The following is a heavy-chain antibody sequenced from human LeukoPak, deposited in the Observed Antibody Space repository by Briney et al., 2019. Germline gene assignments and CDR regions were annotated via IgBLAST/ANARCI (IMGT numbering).Heavy chain of an antibody. J-gene: IGHJ5*02. CDR1: GYTFTGYY. D-gene: IGHD6-13*01. CDR3: ARGEQQLSRWFDP. Sequence: ASVKVSCKASGYTFTGYYMHWVRQAPGQGLEWMGWINPNSGGANYAQKFQGRVTMTRDTSISTAYMELSRLRSDDTAVYYCARGEQQLSRWFDPWGQGTLVTVSS. V-gene: IGHV1-2*02. CDR2: INPNSGGA.